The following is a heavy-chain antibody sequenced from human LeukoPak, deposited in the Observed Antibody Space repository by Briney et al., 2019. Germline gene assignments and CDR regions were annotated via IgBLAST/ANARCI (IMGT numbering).Heavy chain of an antibody. CDR1: GGSISSGDYY. Sequence: SQTLSLTCTVSGGSISSGDYYWSWIRQPPGKGLEWIGYIYYSGSTYYNPSLKSRVTISVDTFKNQFSLKLSSVTAADTAVYYCARLRVITYYYDSSGYMPFDYWGQGTLVTVSS. V-gene: IGHV4-30-4*08. D-gene: IGHD3-22*01. CDR2: IYYSGST. CDR3: ARLRVITYYYDSSGYMPFDY. J-gene: IGHJ4*02.